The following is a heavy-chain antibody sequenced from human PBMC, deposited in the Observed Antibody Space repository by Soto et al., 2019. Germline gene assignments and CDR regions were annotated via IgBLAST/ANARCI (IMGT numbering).Heavy chain of an antibody. Sequence: KTSETLSLTCSVSGGSVSNKTYYWSWIRQPPGKRLEWIGYVYYSGTTNYNPSLKSRVTISVDTSKNQFSLKLSSVTAADTAVYYCARVATYDSSGYHFDYWGQGTLVTVSS. D-gene: IGHD3-22*01. J-gene: IGHJ4*02. CDR3: ARVATYDSSGYHFDY. CDR1: GGSVSNKTYY. CDR2: VYYSGTT. V-gene: IGHV4-61*01.